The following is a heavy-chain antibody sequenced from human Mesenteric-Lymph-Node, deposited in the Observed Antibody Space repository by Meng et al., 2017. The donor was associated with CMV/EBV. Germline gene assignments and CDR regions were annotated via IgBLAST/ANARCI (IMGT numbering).Heavy chain of an antibody. CDR2: IRYDGSNK. D-gene: IGHD3-22*01. CDR3: AKDGGSSGYYSGPGHGFDY. CDR1: GFTFSSYG. J-gene: IGHJ4*02. Sequence: GESLKISCAASGFTFSSYGMHWVRQAPGKGLEWVAFIRYDGSNKYYADSVKGRFTISRDNSKNTLYLQMNSLRAEDTAVYYCAKDGGSSGYYSGPGHGFDYWGQGTLVTVSS. V-gene: IGHV3-30*02.